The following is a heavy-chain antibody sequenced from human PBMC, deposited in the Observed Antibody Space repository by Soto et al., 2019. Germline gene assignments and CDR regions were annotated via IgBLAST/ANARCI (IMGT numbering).Heavy chain of an antibody. D-gene: IGHD4-17*01. CDR3: ARDFLRMTTSKTYYYSGMDV. J-gene: IGHJ6*02. CDR2: ISYDGSNK. Sequence: QVQLVESGGGVVQPGRSLRLSCAASGFTFSSYAMHWVRQAPGQGLEWVAVISYDGSNKYYADSVKGRFTISRDNSKNTLYLQMNSLRAEDTAVYYCARDFLRMTTSKTYYYSGMDVWGQGTTVTVSS. CDR1: GFTFSSYA. V-gene: IGHV3-30-3*01.